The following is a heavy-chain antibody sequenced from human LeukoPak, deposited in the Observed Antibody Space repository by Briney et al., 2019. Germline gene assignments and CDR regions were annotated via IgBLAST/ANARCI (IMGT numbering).Heavy chain of an antibody. CDR1: GGSISSSSYY. J-gene: IGHJ4*02. CDR2: IYYSGST. D-gene: IGHD2-2*01. CDR3: SIAILYFSGTSCYWYYFDY. V-gene: IGHV4-39*07. Sequence: PSDTLSLTCTLSGGSISSSSYYWGWIRQPPGKGLEWIGSIYYSGSTYYHPSLKTRATISVDTSKNQFSLKLSSVITPDPAVYYLSIAILYFSGTSCYWYYFDYWGQGTLVTVSS.